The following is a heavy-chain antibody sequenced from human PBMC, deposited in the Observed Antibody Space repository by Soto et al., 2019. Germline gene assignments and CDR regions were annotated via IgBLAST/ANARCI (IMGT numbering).Heavy chain of an antibody. J-gene: IGHJ5*02. CDR3: ARHKTTMLTVVSAFDP. CDR1: GDSITRSNFY. CDR2: IFYSGST. V-gene: IGHV4-39*02. D-gene: IGHD3-22*01. Sequence: SETLSLTCTVSGDSITRSNFYWGWIRQPPGKGLEWLGSIFYSGSTFYNPALKSRVTFSVDTSKNHFSLRLSSVTAADTAVYYCARHKTTMLTVVSAFDPWGQGTRVTVSS.